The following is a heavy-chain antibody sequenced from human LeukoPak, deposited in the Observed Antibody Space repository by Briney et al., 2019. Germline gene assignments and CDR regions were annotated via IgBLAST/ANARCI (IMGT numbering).Heavy chain of an antibody. Sequence: ASVKVSCKASGYTFTSYDINWVRQATGQGLEWMGWMNPNSGNTGYAQKFQGRVTVTRNTSISTAYMELSSLRSEDTAVYYCARGYCSGGSCYSHDAFDIWGQGTMVTVSS. V-gene: IGHV1-8*01. CDR1: GYTFTSYD. D-gene: IGHD2-15*01. CDR2: MNPNSGNT. CDR3: ARGYCSGGSCYSHDAFDI. J-gene: IGHJ3*02.